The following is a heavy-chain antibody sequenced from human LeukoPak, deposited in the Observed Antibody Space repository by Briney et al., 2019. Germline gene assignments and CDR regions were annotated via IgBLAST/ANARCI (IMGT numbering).Heavy chain of an antibody. CDR2: INPSGGST. D-gene: IGHD4-17*01. V-gene: IGHV1-46*01. J-gene: IGHJ6*02. CDR1: GYTFTSYY. Sequence: ASVKVSCKASGYTFTSYYMHWVRQAPGQGLEWMGIINPSGGSTSYAQKFQGRVTMTRDTSTSTVYMELSSLRSEDTAVYYCARDRVTVTYYYYYYGMDAWGQGTTVTVSS. CDR3: ARDRVTVTYYYYYYGMDA.